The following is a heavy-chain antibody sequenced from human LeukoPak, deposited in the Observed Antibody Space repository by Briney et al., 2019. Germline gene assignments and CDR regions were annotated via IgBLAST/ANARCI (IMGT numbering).Heavy chain of an antibody. Sequence: PSQTLSLTCTVSGGSISSGSYYWSWIRQPAGKGLEWIGRIYTSGSTNYNPSLKSRVTISVDTSKNQFSLKLSSVTAADTAVYYCASSANYDILTGYYMGSYYYYMDVWGKGTTVTISS. J-gene: IGHJ6*03. D-gene: IGHD3-9*01. V-gene: IGHV4-61*02. CDR3: ASSANYDILTGYYMGSYYYYMDV. CDR1: GGSISSGSYY. CDR2: IYTSGST.